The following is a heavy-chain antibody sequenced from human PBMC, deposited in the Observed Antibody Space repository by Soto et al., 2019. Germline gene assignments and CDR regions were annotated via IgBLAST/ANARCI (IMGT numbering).Heavy chain of an antibody. CDR2: INAGNGNT. J-gene: IGHJ4*02. CDR3: ARGNQVYYFDY. V-gene: IGHV1-3*01. Sequence: QVQLVQSGAEVKKPGASVKVSCKASGYTFTSYAMHWVRQAPGQRFEWMGWINAGNGNTKYSEKLQGRVAIIRDTSASTAYMELSSLRSEDPAVYYCARGNQVYYFDYWGQGTLVTVSS. CDR1: GYTFTSYA.